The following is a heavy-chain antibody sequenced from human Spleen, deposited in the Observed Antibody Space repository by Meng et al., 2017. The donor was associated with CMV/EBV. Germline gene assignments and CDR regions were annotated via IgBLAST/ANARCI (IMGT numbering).Heavy chain of an antibody. V-gene: IGHV4-34*01. D-gene: IGHD4-17*01. CDR3: ARRYGASAYNWFDP. CDR1: GGSFSGYY. CDR2: INHSGST. Sequence: QVHLQQWGAGLLNPSEPLSLTCAVYGGSFSGYYWSWIRQPPGKGLEWIGEINHSGSTNYNPSLKSRVTISVDTSKNQFSLKLSSVTAADTAVYYCARRYGASAYNWFDPWGQGTLVTVSS. J-gene: IGHJ5*02.